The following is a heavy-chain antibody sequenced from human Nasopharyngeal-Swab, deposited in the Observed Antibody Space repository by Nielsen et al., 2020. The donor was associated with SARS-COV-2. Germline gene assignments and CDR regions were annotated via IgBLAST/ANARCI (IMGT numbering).Heavy chain of an antibody. D-gene: IGHD2-2*01. CDR3: AREVVPAATNWFDP. CDR2: INPNSGGT. Sequence: ASVTVSCMASGYTFTGYYMHWVRQAPGQGLEWMGWINPNSGGTNYAQKFQGRVTMTRDTSISTAYMELSRLRSDDTAVYYCAREVVPAATNWFDPWGQGTLVTVSS. V-gene: IGHV1-2*02. J-gene: IGHJ5*02. CDR1: GYTFTGYY.